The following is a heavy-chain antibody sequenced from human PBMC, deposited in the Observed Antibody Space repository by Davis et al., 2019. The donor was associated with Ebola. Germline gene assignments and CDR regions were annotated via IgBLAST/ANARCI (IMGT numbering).Heavy chain of an antibody. V-gene: IGHV4-34*09. CDR2: INHSGST. Sequence: LRLSCAVYGGSFSGYYWSWIRQPPGKGLEWIGEINHSGSTNYNPSLKSRVTISVDTSKNQFSLKLSSVTAADTAVYYCASLYYDFWSGGYYYYGMDVWGQGTTVTVSS. CDR1: GGSFSGYY. J-gene: IGHJ6*02. CDR3: ASLYYDFWSGGYYYYGMDV. D-gene: IGHD3-3*01.